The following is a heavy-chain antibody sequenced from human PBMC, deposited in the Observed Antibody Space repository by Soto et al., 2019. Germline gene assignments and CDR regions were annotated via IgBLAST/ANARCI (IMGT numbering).Heavy chain of an antibody. CDR1: GFTVSSNY. CDR3: ARDRERDYTFDY. D-gene: IGHD4-17*01. CDR2: IYSGGST. Sequence: GGSLRLSCAASGFTVSSNYMSWVRQAPGKGLEWVSVIYSGGSTYYADSVKGRFTISRDNSKNTLYLQMNSLRAEDTAVYYCARDRERDYTFDYWGQGTLVTVSS. J-gene: IGHJ4*02. V-gene: IGHV3-66*01.